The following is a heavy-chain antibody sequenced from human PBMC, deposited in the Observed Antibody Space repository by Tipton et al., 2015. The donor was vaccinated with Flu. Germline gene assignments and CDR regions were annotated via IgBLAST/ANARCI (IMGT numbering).Heavy chain of an antibody. Sequence: LRLSCTVSGGSISSYYWNWIRQPPGKGLEWIGYIYNSEYTKYNPSLKSRVTISVDTSKKQFSLQLRSVTAADMAVYYCARRDYSNYVSDPKSWFDPWGQGTLVAVSS. CDR1: GGSISSYY. V-gene: IGHV4-4*09. CDR3: ARRDYSNYVSDPKSWFDP. J-gene: IGHJ5*02. CDR2: IYNSEYT. D-gene: IGHD4-11*01.